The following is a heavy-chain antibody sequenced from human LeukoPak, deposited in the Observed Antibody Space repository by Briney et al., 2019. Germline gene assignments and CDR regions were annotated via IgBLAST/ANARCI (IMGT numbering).Heavy chain of an antibody. CDR3: ARHFDYYGYYFDY. CDR1: GGSLTTTSYS. D-gene: IGHD1-26*01. V-gene: IGHV4-39*01. CDR2: IDYSGTT. Sequence: SETLSLTCTASGGSLTTTSYSWGWIRQPPGKGLEWIGSIDYSGTTYYNPSLKSRFTISVDTSKNQFSLKLTSVTAADTAVYYCARHFDYYGYYFDYWGQGTLVTVSS. J-gene: IGHJ4*02.